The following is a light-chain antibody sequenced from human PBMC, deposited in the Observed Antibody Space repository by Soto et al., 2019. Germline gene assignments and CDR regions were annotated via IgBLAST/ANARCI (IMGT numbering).Light chain of an antibody. V-gene: IGKV2-30*01. CDR2: KVS. Sequence: VVMTQSPMSLPVTLGQPASISCTSSQSLVYRDGNTYLNWFHQRPGQPPRRLIYKVSNRDSGVPDRFSGSGSVSDFTLKISRVAAEDVGLYYCMQGSHWPYTFGQGTKLEIK. CDR1: QSLVYRDGNTY. J-gene: IGKJ2*01. CDR3: MQGSHWPYT.